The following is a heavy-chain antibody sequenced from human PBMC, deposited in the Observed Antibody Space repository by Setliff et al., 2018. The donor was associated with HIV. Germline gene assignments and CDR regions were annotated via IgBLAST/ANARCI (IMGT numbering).Heavy chain of an antibody. CDR2: IYYSGTT. V-gene: IGHV4-39*02. CDR3: ARELDNSDNSDPFDV. CDR1: GDSIRNSRDY. J-gene: IGHJ3*01. Sequence: PSETLSLTCSVSGDSIRNSRDYWDWIRQPPGKGLEWIGNIYYSGTTYYSPSLNSRVTISVDRSRNHFSLRLSAVTAADTAVYYCARELDNSDNSDPFDVWGQGTMVTVSS. D-gene: IGHD4-4*01.